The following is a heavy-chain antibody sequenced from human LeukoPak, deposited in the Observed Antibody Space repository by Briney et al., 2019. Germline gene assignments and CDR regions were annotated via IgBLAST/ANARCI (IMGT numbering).Heavy chain of an antibody. V-gene: IGHV4-59*01. CDR3: ARTAHDYVWGSYRLDY. Sequence: SETLSLTCTVSGGSISSYYWSWIRQPPGKGLEWIGYIYYSGSTNYNPSLKSRVTISVDTSKNQFSLKLSSVTAADTAVYYCARTAHDYVWGSYRLDYWGQGTLVTVSS. J-gene: IGHJ4*02. CDR1: GGSISSYY. D-gene: IGHD3-16*02. CDR2: IYYSGST.